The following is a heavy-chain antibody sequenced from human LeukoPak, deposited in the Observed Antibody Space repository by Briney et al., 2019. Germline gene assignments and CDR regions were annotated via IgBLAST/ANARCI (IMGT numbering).Heavy chain of an antibody. CDR3: ARDFSSSSTAYFQH. CDR2: ISSSSTYI. D-gene: IGHD6-6*01. V-gene: IGHV3-21*01. Sequence: KPGGSLRLSCAASGFTVGSNYMIWVRQAPGKGLEWVSSISSSSTYIYYADLVKGRFTISRDNAKNSLYLQMNSLRAEDTAVYYCARDFSSSSTAYFQHWGQGTLVTVSS. J-gene: IGHJ1*01. CDR1: GFTVGSNY.